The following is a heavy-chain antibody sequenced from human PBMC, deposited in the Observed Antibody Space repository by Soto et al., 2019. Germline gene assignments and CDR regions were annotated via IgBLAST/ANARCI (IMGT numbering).Heavy chain of an antibody. V-gene: IGHV3-21*01. CDR1: GFTFSSYS. J-gene: IGHJ4*02. D-gene: IGHD3-22*01. CDR3: ARGRDYYDSSGYYLGFDY. Sequence: LRLSCAASGFTFSSYSMGWVRRAAGKGLEWVSSISSSSSYIYYADSVKGRFTISRDNAKNSLYLQMNSLRAEDTAVYYCARGRDYYDSSGYYLGFDYWGQGTLVTVSS. CDR2: ISSSSSYI.